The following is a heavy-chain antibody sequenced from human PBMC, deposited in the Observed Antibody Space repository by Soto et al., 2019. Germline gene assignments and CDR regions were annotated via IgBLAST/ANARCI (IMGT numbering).Heavy chain of an antibody. J-gene: IGHJ5*02. CDR3: ARYCSGVTWDGFDP. CDR1: GRSVSSVSYY. Sequence: QVQLQESGPGLVKPSETLSLTCTVSGRSVSSVSYYWSWIRQPPGKGLEWIGYIYYSGSTNYAPSLKGRVTMSVDTAKNQLSLKMSCVTAADTAVYYCARYCSGVTWDGFDPWGQGTLVTVSS. D-gene: IGHD2-15*01. V-gene: IGHV4-61*01. CDR2: IYYSGST.